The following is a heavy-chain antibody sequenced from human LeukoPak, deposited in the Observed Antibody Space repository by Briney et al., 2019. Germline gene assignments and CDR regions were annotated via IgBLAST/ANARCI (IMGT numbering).Heavy chain of an antibody. J-gene: IGHJ4*02. D-gene: IGHD1-26*01. CDR1: GFTFSSYS. CDR3: ARDPVEWELLLDY. Sequence: GGSLRLSCAASGFTFSSYSMNWVRQAPGKGLEWVSSISTSSNIYYADSVKGRFFISRDNARNLVYLQMASLRVEDTAIYYCARDPVEWELLLDYWGQGTPVTVSS. V-gene: IGHV3-21*04. CDR2: ISTSSNI.